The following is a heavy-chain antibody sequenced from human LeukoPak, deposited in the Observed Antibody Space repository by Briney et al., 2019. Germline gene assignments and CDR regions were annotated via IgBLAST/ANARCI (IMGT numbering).Heavy chain of an antibody. CDR3: ARDRVYFDY. V-gene: IGHV3-15*01. CDR2: IKSKTDGGTT. Sequence: GGSLRLSCAASGFTFSNAWMSWVRQAPGKGLEWVGRIKSKTDGGTTDYAAPVKGRFTISRDDSQNTLYLQMNSLRDEDTAVYYCARDRVYFDYWGQGTLATVSS. CDR1: GFTFSNAW. J-gene: IGHJ4*02. D-gene: IGHD6-6*01.